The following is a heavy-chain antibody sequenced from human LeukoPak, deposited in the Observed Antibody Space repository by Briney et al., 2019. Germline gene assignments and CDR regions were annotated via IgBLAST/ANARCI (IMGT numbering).Heavy chain of an antibody. Sequence: GGSLRLSCAASGFIFSSHAMSWVRQAPGKGLVWVSRIYSDGSDKTYADSVRGRFTISRDNAKNTVYLQMNSLRAEDSAVYYCASDSGHAFYFWGQGTMVTVSS. CDR2: IYSDGSDK. D-gene: IGHD3-10*01. J-gene: IGHJ3*01. V-gene: IGHV3-74*01. CDR1: GFIFSSHA. CDR3: ASDSGHAFYF.